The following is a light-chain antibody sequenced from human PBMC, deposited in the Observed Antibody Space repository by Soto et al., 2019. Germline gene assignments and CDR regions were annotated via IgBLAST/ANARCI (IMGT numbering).Light chain of an antibody. CDR1: QSIKNW. CDR2: KAS. CDR3: QQYNSYSLT. J-gene: IGKJ1*01. Sequence: DIQMTQSPSTLSASVGDRVTITCRASQSIKNWLAWYQQKPGEAPKLLIYKASTLESGVPSRFSGSGSGTEFTLTISCLQPDDVATYYCQQYNSYSLTFGQGTKVDIK. V-gene: IGKV1-5*03.